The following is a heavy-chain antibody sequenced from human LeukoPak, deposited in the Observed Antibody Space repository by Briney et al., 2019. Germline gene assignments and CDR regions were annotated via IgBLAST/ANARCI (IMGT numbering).Heavy chain of an antibody. Sequence: GSLRLSCAASGFTFSSYGMHWVRQAPGKGLEWVAVISYDGSDKYYADSVKGRFTISRDNSKNTLYLQMNSLRAEDTAVYYCAKDQLRYNWNDGLIDYWGQGTLVTVSS. J-gene: IGHJ4*02. CDR3: AKDQLRYNWNDGLIDY. V-gene: IGHV3-30*18. D-gene: IGHD1-1*01. CDR2: ISYDGSDK. CDR1: GFTFSSYG.